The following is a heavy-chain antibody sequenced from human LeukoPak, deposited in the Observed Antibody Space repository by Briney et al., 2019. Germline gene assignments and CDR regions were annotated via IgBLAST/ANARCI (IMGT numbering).Heavy chain of an antibody. V-gene: IGHV3-74*01. CDR3: ARSRVEMATSLLDY. CDR2: INSDGSTT. Sequence: GGSLRLSCAASGFTFSNYWMHWVRQAPGKGLVWVSRINSDGSTTTYADSVKGRFTISRDNAKNTLYLQMNSLRAEDTAVYYCARSRVEMATSLLDYWGQGTLVTVS. CDR1: GFTFSNYW. J-gene: IGHJ4*02. D-gene: IGHD5-24*01.